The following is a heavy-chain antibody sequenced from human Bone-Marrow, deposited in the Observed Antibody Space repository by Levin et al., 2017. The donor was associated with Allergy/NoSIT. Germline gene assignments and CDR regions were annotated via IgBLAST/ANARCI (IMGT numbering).Heavy chain of an antibody. CDR2: IYSSGST. V-gene: IGHV4-61*02. J-gene: IGHJ6*03. Sequence: SETLSLTCTVSGGSISNVSYYWSWIRQPAGKGLEWIGRIYSSGSTSYNPSLKSRVVISVDTSKNQFSLQLSSVTAADSAVYHCARARATDYYPLTGYYYYYYMDVWGEGTTVTVSS. D-gene: IGHD3-9*01. CDR3: ARARATDYYPLTGYYYYYYMDV. CDR1: GGSISNVSYY.